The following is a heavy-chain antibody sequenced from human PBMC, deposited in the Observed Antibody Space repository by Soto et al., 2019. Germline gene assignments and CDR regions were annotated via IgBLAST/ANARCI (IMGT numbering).Heavy chain of an antibody. CDR2: IWYDGSNK. Sequence: QVQLVESGGGVVQPGRSLRLSCAASGFTFSSYGMHWVRQAPGKGLEWVAVIWYDGSNKYYADSVKGRFTISRDNSKNTLYLQMNSLRAEDTAVYYCARDRYSSCWYDFDYWGQGTLVTVSS. CDR1: GFTFSSYG. J-gene: IGHJ4*02. V-gene: IGHV3-33*01. CDR3: ARDRYSSCWYDFDY. D-gene: IGHD6-19*01.